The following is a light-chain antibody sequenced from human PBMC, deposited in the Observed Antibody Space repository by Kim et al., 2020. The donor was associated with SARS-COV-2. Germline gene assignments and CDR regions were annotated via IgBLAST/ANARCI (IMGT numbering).Light chain of an antibody. J-gene: IGLJ1*01. CDR2: EVT. CDR3: CSYAGSTTSV. Sequence: SITISCTGTSSDVGSYNLVSWYQQHPGKAPKLMIYEVTKRPSGVSNRFSGSKSGNTASLTISGLQAEDEADYYCCSYAGSTTSVFGTGTKVTVL. CDR1: SSDVGSYNL. V-gene: IGLV2-23*02.